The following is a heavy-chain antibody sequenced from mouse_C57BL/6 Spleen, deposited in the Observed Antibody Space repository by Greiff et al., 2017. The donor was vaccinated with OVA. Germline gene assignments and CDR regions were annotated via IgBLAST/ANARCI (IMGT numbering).Heavy chain of an antibody. CDR1: GYTFTSYW. J-gene: IGHJ2*01. CDR3: AREGPDYLDY. Sequence: QVQLQQPGAELVRPGSSVKLSCKASGYTFTSYWMDWVKQRPGQGLEWIGNIYPSDSETHYNQKFKDKATLTVDKSSSTAYMQLSSLTSEDSAVYYCAREGPDYLDYWGQGTTLTVSS. CDR2: IYPSDSET. V-gene: IGHV1-61*01.